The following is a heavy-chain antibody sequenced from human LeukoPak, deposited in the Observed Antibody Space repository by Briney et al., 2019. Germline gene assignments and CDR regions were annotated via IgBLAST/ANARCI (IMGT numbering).Heavy chain of an antibody. J-gene: IGHJ6*02. D-gene: IGHD4-17*01. CDR2: ISSSGGNT. V-gene: IGHV3-23*01. CDR1: GFTFSNYG. CDR3: AKVRGTYYGPMDV. Sequence: GGSLRLSCAASGFTFSNYGMTWVRQAPGKGLEWVSGISSSGGNTHYAGSVKGRFTISRDNSKNTLYLQMNSLRVEDAAIYYCAKVRGTYYGPMDVWGQGTTVTVSS.